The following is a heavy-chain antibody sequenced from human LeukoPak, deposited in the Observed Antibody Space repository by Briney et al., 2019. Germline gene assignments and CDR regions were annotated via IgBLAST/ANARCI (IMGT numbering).Heavy chain of an antibody. D-gene: IGHD2-21*02. V-gene: IGHV3-48*03. J-gene: IGHJ4*02. CDR1: GFTFSSYE. Sequence: AGGSLRLSCAASGFTFSSYEMNWVRQAPGKGLEWVSYISSSGSTIYYADSVKGRFTISRDNAKNSLYLQMNSLRAEDTAVYHCARDPTESGDCYFDYWGQGTLVTVSS. CDR3: ARDPTESGDCYFDY. CDR2: ISSSGSTI.